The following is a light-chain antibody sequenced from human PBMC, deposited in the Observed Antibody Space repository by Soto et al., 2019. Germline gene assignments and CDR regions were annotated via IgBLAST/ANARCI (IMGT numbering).Light chain of an antibody. Sequence: QSALTQPASVSGSPGQSITISCTGTSSDIGGYNYVSWYQQHPGKVPKLMIYEVSYRPSGVSNRFFGSKSDSTASLIISGLQAEDEAVYYCSSYTSSSTLEVVFGGGTQLTVL. CDR3: SSYTSSSTLEVV. CDR2: EVS. V-gene: IGLV2-14*01. CDR1: SSDIGGYNY. J-gene: IGLJ2*01.